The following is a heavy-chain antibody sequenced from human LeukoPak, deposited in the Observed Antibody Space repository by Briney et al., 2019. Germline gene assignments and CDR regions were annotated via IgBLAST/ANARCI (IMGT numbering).Heavy chain of an antibody. D-gene: IGHD2-15*01. V-gene: IGHV5-51*01. CDR1: GCNFITYW. CDR2: IYPGDSDT. Sequence: GESLKISFKGSGCNFITYWIAWVRQMPGKGLAWMGNIYPGDSDTRYSPSFQGQVSISADKSISTAYLQWSSLKASDTAMYYCARQSCSGGNCYSRAFDIWGQGTMVTVSS. J-gene: IGHJ3*02. CDR3: ARQSCSGGNCYSRAFDI.